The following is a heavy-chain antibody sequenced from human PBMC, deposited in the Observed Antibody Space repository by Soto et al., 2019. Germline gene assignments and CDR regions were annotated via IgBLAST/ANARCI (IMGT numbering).Heavy chain of an antibody. J-gene: IGHJ6*02. D-gene: IGHD4-4*01. CDR3: ARGDYSNYWYGMDV. CDR2: INPNSGGT. V-gene: IGHV1-2*04. CDR1: GGTFSSYT. Sequence: ASVKVSCKASGGTFSSYTISWVRQAPGQGLEWMGWINPNSGGTNYAQKFQGWVTMTRDTSISTAYMELSRLRSDDTAVYYCARGDYSNYWYGMDVWGQGTTVTVSS.